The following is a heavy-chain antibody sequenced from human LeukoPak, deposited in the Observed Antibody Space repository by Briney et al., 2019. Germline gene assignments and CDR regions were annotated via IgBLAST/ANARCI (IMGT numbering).Heavy chain of an antibody. CDR2: IYPGDSDT. D-gene: IGHD5-24*01. CDR1: GYNFARYW. Sequence: GGSLRLSCKGSGYNFARYWIGWVRQMPGKGLEWMGIIYPGDSDTRYSPSFQGQVTISADKSISTAYLQWSSLKASDTAMYYCARHPDGYSTDYLGQGTLVTVSS. CDR3: ARHPDGYSTDY. J-gene: IGHJ4*02. V-gene: IGHV5-51*01.